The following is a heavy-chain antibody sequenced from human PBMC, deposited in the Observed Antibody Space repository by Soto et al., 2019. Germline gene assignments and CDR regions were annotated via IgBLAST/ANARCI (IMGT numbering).Heavy chain of an antibody. V-gene: IGHV4-34*01. CDR3: ASWRDSSSWYGSYSYYGIDV. CDR2: INHSGST. D-gene: IGHD6-13*01. CDR1: GGSFSGYY. J-gene: IGHJ6*02. Sequence: QVQLQQSGAGLLKPSETLSLTCAVYGGSFSGYYWSWIRQPPGKGLEWIGEINHSGSTNYNPSLKRGVTISVVTSKNQFSLKLGSVTAADTAVDYGASWRDSSSWYGSYSYYGIDVWGQGTTVTVSS.